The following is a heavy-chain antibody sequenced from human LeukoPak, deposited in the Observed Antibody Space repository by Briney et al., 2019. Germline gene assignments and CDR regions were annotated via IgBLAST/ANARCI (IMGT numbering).Heavy chain of an antibody. CDR3: AGKYYYDSSGYFYVDW. CDR1: GYSISSGYY. Sequence: KPSETLSLTCTVSGYSISSGYYWGWIRQTPGKGLEWIGSIYQSGSTYYNPSLKSRVTISIDTSKNQFSLKLSSVTAADTAVYYCAGKYYYDSSGYFYVDWWGQGTLVTVSS. CDR2: IYQSGST. D-gene: IGHD3-22*01. J-gene: IGHJ4*02. V-gene: IGHV4-38-2*02.